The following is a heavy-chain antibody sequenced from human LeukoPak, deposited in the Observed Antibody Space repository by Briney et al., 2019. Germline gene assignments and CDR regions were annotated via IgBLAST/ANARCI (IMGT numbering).Heavy chain of an antibody. J-gene: IGHJ4*02. D-gene: IGHD3-3*01. CDR1: GYTFSSYY. CDR3: ARAHTSAPGTLFDY. Sequence: ASVKVSCKASGYTFSSYYMHWVRQAPGQGLEWMGGINPSGTSTSYAQRFQGRVTVTRDTSTTTLYMELGSLTSEDTALYYCARAHTSAPGTLFDYWGQGTLVTVSS. CDR2: INPSGTST. V-gene: IGHV1-46*01.